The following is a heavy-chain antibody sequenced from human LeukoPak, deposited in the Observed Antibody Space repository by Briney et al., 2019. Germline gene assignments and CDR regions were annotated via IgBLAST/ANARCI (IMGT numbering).Heavy chain of an antibody. J-gene: IGHJ4*02. V-gene: IGHV3-30*18. CDR2: ISYDGSNK. Sequence: PGRSLRLSCAASGFTFSSYGMHWVRQAPGKGLEWVAVISYDGSNKYYADSVKGRFTISRDNSKNTLYLQMNSLRAEDTAVYYCAKDLWAYYYDSSGYYGAAFDYWGQGTPVTVSS. D-gene: IGHD3-22*01. CDR1: GFTFSSYG. CDR3: AKDLWAYYYDSSGYYGAAFDY.